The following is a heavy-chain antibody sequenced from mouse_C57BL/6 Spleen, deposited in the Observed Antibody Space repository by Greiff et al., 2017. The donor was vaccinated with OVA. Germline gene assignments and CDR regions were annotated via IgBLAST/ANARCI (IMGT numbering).Heavy chain of an antibody. CDR2: INPGTVGT. CDR3: ARLNWDGWYFDV. V-gene: IGHV1-53*01. J-gene: IGHJ1*03. D-gene: IGHD4-1*02. CDR1: GYPFTSSW. Sequence: QVQLQQPGTELVKPGASVKLSCKASGYPFTSSWMHWVKQGPVQALEWIGTINPGTVGTNYNEKFKSKATLTVEKSSSTASMQLSSLTSEDSAVYYCARLNWDGWYFDVWGTGTTVTVSS.